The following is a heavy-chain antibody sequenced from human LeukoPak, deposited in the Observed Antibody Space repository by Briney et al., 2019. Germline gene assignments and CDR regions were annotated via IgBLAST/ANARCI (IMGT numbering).Heavy chain of an antibody. J-gene: IGHJ4*02. Sequence: GASVKVSCKASGGTFSSYAISWVRQAPGQGLEWMGGIIPIFGTANYAQKFQGRVTITADESTSTAYMELSSLRSEDTAVYYCARGYRGSGYYPHFDYWGQGTLVTVSS. D-gene: IGHD3-3*01. V-gene: IGHV1-69*13. CDR3: ARGYRGSGYYPHFDY. CDR2: IIPIFGTA. CDR1: GGTFSSYA.